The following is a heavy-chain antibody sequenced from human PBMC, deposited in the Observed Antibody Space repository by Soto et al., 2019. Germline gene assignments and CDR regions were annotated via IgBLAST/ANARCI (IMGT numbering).Heavy chain of an antibody. CDR3: ARVKYSSSDNWFDP. V-gene: IGHV1-69*02. Sequence: GASVKVSCKASGGTFSSYTISWVRQAPGQGLEWMGRIIPILGIANYARKFQGRVTITADKSTSTAYMELSSLRSEDTAVYYCARVKYSSSDNWFDPWGQGTLVTVSS. CDR1: GGTFSSYT. J-gene: IGHJ5*02. CDR2: IIPILGIA. D-gene: IGHD6-6*01.